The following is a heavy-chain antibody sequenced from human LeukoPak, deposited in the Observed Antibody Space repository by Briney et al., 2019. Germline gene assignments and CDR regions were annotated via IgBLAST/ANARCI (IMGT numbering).Heavy chain of an antibody. CDR2: ISGDGSST. V-gene: IGHV3-74*01. J-gene: IGHJ4*02. CDR1: RFTFSSYW. CDR3: ARASGADYDY. D-gene: IGHD3-10*01. Sequence: GGSLRLSCAASRFTFSSYWMHWVRQAPGKGLVWVSRISGDGSSTTYADSVKGRFTISRDNAKNTLYLQINSLRADDTAVYYCARASGADYDYWGQGTLVTVSS.